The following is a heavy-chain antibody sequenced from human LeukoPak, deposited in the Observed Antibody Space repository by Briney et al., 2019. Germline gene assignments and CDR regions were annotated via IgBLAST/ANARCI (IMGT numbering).Heavy chain of an antibody. D-gene: IGHD5-18*01. V-gene: IGHV3-48*02. CDR1: GFTFSSYG. J-gene: IGHJ4*02. CDR3: ARARGYNHGPQDYYFDY. Sequence: PGGSLRLSCAASGFTFSSYGMSWVRQTPGKGLEWVSYISSSSSTMYYADSVKGRFTISRDNAKSSLYLQMSSLRDEDTAVYYCARARGYNHGPQDYYFDYWGQGTLVTVSS. CDR2: ISSSSSTM.